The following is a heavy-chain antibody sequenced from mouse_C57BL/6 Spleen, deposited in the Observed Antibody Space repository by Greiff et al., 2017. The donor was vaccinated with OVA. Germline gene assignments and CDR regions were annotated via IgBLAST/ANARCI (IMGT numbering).Heavy chain of an antibody. CDR2: IDPSDSYT. D-gene: IGHD1-1*01. V-gene: IGHV1-59*01. CDR1: GYTFTSYW. Sequence: VQLQQPGAELVRPGTSVKLSCKASGYTFTSYWMHWVKQRPGQGLEWLGVIDPSDSYTNYNQKFKGKATLTVDTSSSTAYMQLSSLTSEDSAVYYCAKGYGSSYGYFDVWGTGTTVTVSS. J-gene: IGHJ1*03. CDR3: AKGYGSSYGYFDV.